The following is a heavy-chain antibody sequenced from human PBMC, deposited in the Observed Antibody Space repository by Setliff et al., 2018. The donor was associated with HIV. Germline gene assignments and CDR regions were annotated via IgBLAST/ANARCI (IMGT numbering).Heavy chain of an antibody. D-gene: IGHD1-1*01. CDR2: VYSTGSI. Sequence: TSETLSLTCTVSGGSMSRFYWTWTRQPPGKGLEWIGFVYSTGSINYSPSFRGRLTISLDTSENQFSLHLTSVTAADTAVYYCARAEGDAYNSLPYFDSWGPGALVTVS. CDR1: GGSMSRFY. V-gene: IGHV4-59*01. CDR3: ARAEGDAYNSLPYFDS. J-gene: IGHJ4*02.